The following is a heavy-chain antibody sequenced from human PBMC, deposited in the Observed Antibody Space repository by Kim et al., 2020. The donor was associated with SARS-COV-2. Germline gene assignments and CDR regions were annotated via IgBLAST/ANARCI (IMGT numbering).Heavy chain of an antibody. CDR3: ARLGPVTANYYYGMDV. V-gene: IGHV3-53*01. Sequence: GGSLRLSCAAAGFFVSNTYFSWVHQAPGKGLEWVSVIYSGASTYYADSVRGRFTISRDNSRNAVYLQMNSLRAEDTAVYYCARLGPVTANYYYGMDVWG. CDR2: IYSGAST. J-gene: IGHJ6*02. D-gene: IGHD2-21*02. CDR1: GFFVSNTY.